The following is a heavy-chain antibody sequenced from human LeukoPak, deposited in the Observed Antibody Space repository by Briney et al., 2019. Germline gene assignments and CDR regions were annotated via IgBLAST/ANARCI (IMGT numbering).Heavy chain of an antibody. J-gene: IGHJ4*02. CDR1: GFSLGDYG. CDR3: ARDITLSGYFDY. Sequence: GGSLRLSCSGSGFSLGDYGINWVRQAPGKGLEWVGFIRSKRSGGTEYGAPVNGRIIISRDDAKNIVYLEMDSLRTEDTAVYYCARDITLSGYFDYWGQGTLVTVSS. CDR2: IRSKRSGGT. D-gene: IGHD3-22*01. V-gene: IGHV3-49*04.